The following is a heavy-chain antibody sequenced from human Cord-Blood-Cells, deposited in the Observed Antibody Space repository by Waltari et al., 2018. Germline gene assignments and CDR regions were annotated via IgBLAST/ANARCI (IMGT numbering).Heavy chain of an antibody. CDR3: ASFYIWGSYRY. CDR1: GGSFSGYY. V-gene: IGHV4-34*01. J-gene: IGHJ4*02. CDR2: INHSGST. Sequence: QVQLQQWGAGLLKPSETLSLTCAVYGGSFSGYYWSWIRQPPGKGLEWIGEINHSGSTNYNPSLKSRVTISVDTSKNQFSLKLSSVTAADTAVYYCASFYIWGSYRYWGQGTLVTVSS. D-gene: IGHD3-16*02.